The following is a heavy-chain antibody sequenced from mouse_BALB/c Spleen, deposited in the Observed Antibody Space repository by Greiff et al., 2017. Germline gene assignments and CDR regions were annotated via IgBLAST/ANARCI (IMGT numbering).Heavy chain of an antibody. CDR2: ISSGGST. J-gene: IGHJ1*01. CDR3: ARGRDYYGSSYVWYFDV. D-gene: IGHD1-1*01. Sequence: EVHLVESGGGLVKPGGSLKLSCAASGFTFSSYAMSWVRQTPEKRLEWVASISSGGSTYYPDSVKGRFTISRDNARNILYLQMSSLRSEDTAMYYCARGRDYYGSSYVWYFDVWGAGTTVTVSS. CDR1: GFTFSSYA. V-gene: IGHV5-6-5*01.